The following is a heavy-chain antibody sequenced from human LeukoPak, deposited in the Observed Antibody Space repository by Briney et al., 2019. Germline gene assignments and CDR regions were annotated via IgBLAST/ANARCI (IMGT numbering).Heavy chain of an antibody. D-gene: IGHD3-22*01. V-gene: IGHV3-21*01. CDR1: GFTFSSYS. CDR3: AKGNRGYDSSGYSPFDY. Sequence: GGPLRLSCAASGFTFSSYSMNWVRQAPGKGLEWVSSISSSSSYIYYADSVKGRFTISRDNAKNTLYLQMNSLRAEDTAVYYCAKGNRGYDSSGYSPFDYWGQGTLVTVSS. J-gene: IGHJ4*02. CDR2: ISSSSSYI.